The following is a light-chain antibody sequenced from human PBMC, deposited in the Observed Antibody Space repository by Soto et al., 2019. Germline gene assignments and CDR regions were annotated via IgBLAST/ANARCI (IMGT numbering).Light chain of an antibody. Sequence: QSVLTQSPSASASLGASVKLTCTLSSGHSSYAIAWHQQHPEKGPRYLMNLNSDGSHNKGDGIPDRFSGSSSGAERYLTISSLQSEDEADYYCQTWGTGIWVFGGGTKLTVL. CDR3: QTWGTGIWV. V-gene: IGLV4-69*01. CDR1: SGHSSYA. CDR2: LNSDGSH. J-gene: IGLJ3*02.